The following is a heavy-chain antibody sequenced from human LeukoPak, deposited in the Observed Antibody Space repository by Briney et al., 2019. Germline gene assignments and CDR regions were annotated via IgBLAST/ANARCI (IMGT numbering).Heavy chain of an antibody. V-gene: IGHV4-34*01. CDR2: INHSGST. D-gene: IGHD6-13*01. Sequence: SETLSLTCAVYGGSFSGYYWSWIRQPPGKGLEWIGEINHSGSTNYNPSLKSRVTISVDTSKNQFSLKLSSVTAADTAVYYCAREQQLAFDPWGQGTLVTVSS. J-gene: IGHJ5*02. CDR3: AREQQLAFDP. CDR1: GGSFSGYY.